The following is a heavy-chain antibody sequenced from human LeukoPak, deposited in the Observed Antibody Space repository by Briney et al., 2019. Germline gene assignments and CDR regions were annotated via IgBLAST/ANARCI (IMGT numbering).Heavy chain of an antibody. Sequence: GGSLRLSCAASGFTFSSYSMNWVRQAPGKGLEWVSYISSSSSTIYYADSVKGRFTISRDNSKNTLYLQMNSLRAEDTAVYYCARVRATGIWSGYYAMSGPLPPSMGGGYFDYWGQGTLVTVSS. D-gene: IGHD3-3*01. J-gene: IGHJ4*02. CDR3: ARVRATGIWSGYYAMSGPLPPSMGGGYFDY. V-gene: IGHV3-48*01. CDR2: ISSSSSTI. CDR1: GFTFSSYS.